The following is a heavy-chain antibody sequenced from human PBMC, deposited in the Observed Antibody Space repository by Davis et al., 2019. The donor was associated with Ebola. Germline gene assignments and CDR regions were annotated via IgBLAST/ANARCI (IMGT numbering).Heavy chain of an antibody. Sequence: ASVKVSCKASGYTFTGYYMHWVRQAPGQGLEWMGWISAYNGNTNYAQKLQGRVTMITDTSTSTAYMELRSLRSDDTAVYYCAREGGSSYLIDYWGQGTLVTVSS. CDR3: AREGGSSYLIDY. D-gene: IGHD6-6*01. J-gene: IGHJ4*02. V-gene: IGHV1-18*04. CDR1: GYTFTGYY. CDR2: ISAYNGNT.